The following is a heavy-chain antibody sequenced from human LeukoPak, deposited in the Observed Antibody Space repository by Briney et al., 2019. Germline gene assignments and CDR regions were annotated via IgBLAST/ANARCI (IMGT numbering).Heavy chain of an antibody. V-gene: IGHV1-24*01. J-gene: IGHJ4*02. Sequence: ASVKVSCKVSGYTLTELSMHWVRQAPGKGLEWMGGFDPEDGETIYAQKFQGRVTMTEDTSTDTAYMELSSLRSEDTAVYYCATPLGYCSSTSCYQFDYWGQGTLVTVPS. CDR1: GYTLTELS. CDR2: FDPEDGET. D-gene: IGHD2-2*01. CDR3: ATPLGYCSSTSCYQFDY.